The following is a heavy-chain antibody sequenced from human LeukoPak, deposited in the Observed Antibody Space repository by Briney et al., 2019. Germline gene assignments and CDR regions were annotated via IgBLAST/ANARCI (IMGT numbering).Heavy chain of an antibody. CDR2: IYHSGST. Sequence: PSETLSLTCAVSGGSISSSNWWSWVRQPPGKGLEWIGEIYHSGSTNYNPSLKSRVTISVDKSKNQFSLKLSSVTAADTAVYYCARVNPDSSGYQQDYWGQGTLVTVSS. CDR3: ARVNPDSSGYQQDY. CDR1: GGSISSSNW. J-gene: IGHJ4*02. V-gene: IGHV4-4*02. D-gene: IGHD3-22*01.